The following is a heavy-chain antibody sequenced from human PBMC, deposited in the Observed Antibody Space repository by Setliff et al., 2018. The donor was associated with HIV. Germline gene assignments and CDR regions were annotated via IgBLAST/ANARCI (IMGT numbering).Heavy chain of an antibody. CDR2: INTKTGNP. CDR1: GYTFTTYS. J-gene: IGHJ1*01. V-gene: IGHV7-4-1*02. CDR3: ARVGVDSQEYFQH. D-gene: IGHD3-3*01. Sequence: GASVKVSCKASGYTFTTYSMNWVRQAPGQGLEWMGWINTKTGNPTYAQGFTGRFVFSVDTSVSTAYLQINSLQAEDTAIYYCARVGVDSQEYFQHWGQGTLVTVSS.